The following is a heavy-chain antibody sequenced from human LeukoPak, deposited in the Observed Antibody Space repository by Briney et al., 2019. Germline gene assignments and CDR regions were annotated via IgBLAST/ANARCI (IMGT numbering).Heavy chain of an antibody. CDR2: ISWNGAYI. J-gene: IGHJ6*02. D-gene: IGHD1-1*01. CDR1: RFTFDDYA. Sequence: GGSLRLSCAASRFTFDDYAMHWVRQAPGKGLEWVSSISWNGAYIAYADSVKGRFTISRDNAKSSLYLQMNSLRAEDTALYYCAKDFEGLCNNDDNNYGMDVWGQGTTVTVSS. V-gene: IGHV3-9*01. CDR3: AKDFEGLCNNDDNNYGMDV.